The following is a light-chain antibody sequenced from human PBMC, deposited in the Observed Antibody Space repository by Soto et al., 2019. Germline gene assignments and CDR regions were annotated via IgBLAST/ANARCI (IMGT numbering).Light chain of an antibody. CDR2: DAS. J-gene: IGKJ4*01. CDR3: QQRSNWPLT. V-gene: IGKV3-11*01. CDR1: QNISFY. Sequence: EIVLTQSPATLPLSPGERATLSCRASQNISFYLAWYHQKPGQAPSLLIYDASNRATGIPARFTGSWSGTDFTLTISSLEPEDFAVYYCQQRSNWPLTFGGGTKVDIK.